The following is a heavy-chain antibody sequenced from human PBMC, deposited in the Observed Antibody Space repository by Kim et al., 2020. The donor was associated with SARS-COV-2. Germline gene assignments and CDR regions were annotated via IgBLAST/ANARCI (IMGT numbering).Heavy chain of an antibody. D-gene: IGHD1-26*01. Sequence: GGSLRLSCAASEFTFSSYWMHWVRQAPGKGLVWVSRINSDGTNTTYADSVKGRFTISRDNAKNTLYLQMNSLRAEDTGVYYCVRAPSGSYYELGTYYYYYYGMDVWGQGTTVTVSS. CDR2: INSDGTNT. CDR1: EFTFSSYW. V-gene: IGHV3-74*01. CDR3: VRAPSGSYYELGTYYYYYYGMDV. J-gene: IGHJ6*02.